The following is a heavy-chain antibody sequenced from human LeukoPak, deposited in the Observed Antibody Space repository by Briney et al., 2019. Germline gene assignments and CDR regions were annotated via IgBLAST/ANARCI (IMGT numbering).Heavy chain of an antibody. Sequence: SETLSLTCTVSGGSISSYYWSWIRQPPGKGLEWIGYIYYSGSTNYNPSLKSRVTISVDTSKNQFSLKLSSVTAADTAVYYCARDGGYYYDSSGYYRDWGQGTLVTVSS. V-gene: IGHV4-59*01. D-gene: IGHD3-22*01. CDR1: GGSISSYY. CDR2: IYYSGST. J-gene: IGHJ4*02. CDR3: ARDGGYYYDSSGYYRD.